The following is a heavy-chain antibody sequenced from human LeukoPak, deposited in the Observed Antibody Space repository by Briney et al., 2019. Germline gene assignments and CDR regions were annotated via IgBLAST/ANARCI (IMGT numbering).Heavy chain of an antibody. CDR2: IRYDGSNK. CDR3: ARGFTNTFGGVISPGDAFDI. V-gene: IGHV3-30*02. CDR1: GFTFSSYA. Sequence: PGGSLRLSCAASGFTFSSYAMHWVRQAPGKGLEWVAFIRYDGSNKYYADSVKGRFTISRDNSKNSLYLQMNSLRAEDTAVYYCARGFTNTFGGVISPGDAFDIWGQGTMVTVSS. D-gene: IGHD3-16*01. J-gene: IGHJ3*02.